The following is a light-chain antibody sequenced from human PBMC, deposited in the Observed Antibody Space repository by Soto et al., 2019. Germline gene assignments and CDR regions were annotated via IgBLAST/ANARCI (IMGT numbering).Light chain of an antibody. J-gene: IGKJ1*01. CDR2: GAS. Sequence: EVVLTQSPDTLSLSPGERATLSCRASQSVSSTFLAWYQQRPGQAPRLLIYGASSRATGIPDGFSGSGSGTDFTLTITRLEPEDFALYYCQQFGTSATFGQGTKVDIK. V-gene: IGKV3-20*01. CDR1: QSVSSTF. CDR3: QQFGTSAT.